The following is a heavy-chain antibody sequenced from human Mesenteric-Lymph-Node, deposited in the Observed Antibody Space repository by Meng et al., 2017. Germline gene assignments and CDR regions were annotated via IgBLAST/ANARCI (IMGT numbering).Heavy chain of an antibody. D-gene: IGHD3-10*01. Sequence: LLASGGGLVRPGGALMLSFAAFGFTFSSYSMNWVRQAPGKGLEWVSRIKSDGSTINYADSVMGRFTISRDNAKNTMYLQMNSLRVEDTALYYCTRAGSYRHDYWGQGTLVTVSS. V-gene: IGHV3-74*02. J-gene: IGHJ4*02. CDR3: TRAGSYRHDY. CDR2: IKSDGSTI. CDR1: GFTFSSYS.